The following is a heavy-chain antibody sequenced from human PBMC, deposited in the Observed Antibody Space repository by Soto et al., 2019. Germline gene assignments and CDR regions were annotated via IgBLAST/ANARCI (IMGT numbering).Heavy chain of an antibody. CDR1: GGTFSSYT. CDR2: IIPILGIA. CDR3: ARWYNWSLYYFDY. V-gene: IGHV1-69*02. D-gene: IGHD1-20*01. J-gene: IGHJ4*02. Sequence: QVQLVQSGAEVKKPGSSVKVSCKASGGTFSSYTISWVRQAPGQGLEWMGRIIPILGIANYAQKFQGRVTITADKSTSTAYMELSSLRSEDTAVYYCARWYNWSLYYFDYWGQGTLVTVSS.